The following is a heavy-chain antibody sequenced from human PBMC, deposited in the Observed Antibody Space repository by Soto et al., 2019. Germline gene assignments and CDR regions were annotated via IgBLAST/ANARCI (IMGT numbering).Heavy chain of an antibody. D-gene: IGHD3-16*02. CDR1: GYTFTSYG. V-gene: IGHV1-18*01. CDR3: AREAMITFGGVIVLDAFDI. Sequence: ASVKVSCKASGYTFTSYGICWVRQAPGQGLEWMGWISAYNGNTNYAQKLQGRVTMTTDTSTSTAYMELRSLRSDDTAVYYCAREAMITFGGVIVLDAFDIWGQGTMVTVSS. CDR2: ISAYNGNT. J-gene: IGHJ3*02.